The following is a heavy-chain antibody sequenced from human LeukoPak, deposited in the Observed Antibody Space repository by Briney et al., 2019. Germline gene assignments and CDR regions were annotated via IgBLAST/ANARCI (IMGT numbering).Heavy chain of an antibody. J-gene: IGHJ4*02. Sequence: SGGSLRLSCAASGFTFRSYGIHWVRQAPGKGLEWVSGISPGGEITYYADSVKGRFTISRDNSKNTVSLQMHSLRAEDTATYYCAKDNGWLHYCHWGQGTLVTVSS. D-gene: IGHD5-24*01. V-gene: IGHV3-23*01. CDR1: GFTFRSYG. CDR3: AKDNGWLHYCH. CDR2: ISPGGEIT.